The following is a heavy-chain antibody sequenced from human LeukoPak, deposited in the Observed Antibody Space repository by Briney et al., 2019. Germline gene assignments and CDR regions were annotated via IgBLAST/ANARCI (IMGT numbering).Heavy chain of an antibody. V-gene: IGHV1-2*02. CDR1: GYTFTGYY. D-gene: IGHD4-17*01. Sequence: ASVKVSCKASGYTFTGYYMHWVRQAPGQGLEWMGWINPNSGGTNYAQKFQGRVTMTRDTSISTAYMELSRLRSDDTAVYYCARASYGDYVLYWFDPWGQGTLVTVSS. J-gene: IGHJ5*02. CDR2: INPNSGGT. CDR3: ARASYGDYVLYWFDP.